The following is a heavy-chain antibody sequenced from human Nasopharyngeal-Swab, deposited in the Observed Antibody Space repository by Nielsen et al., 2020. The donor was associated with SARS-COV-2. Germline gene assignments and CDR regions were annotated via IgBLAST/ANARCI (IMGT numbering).Heavy chain of an antibody. V-gene: IGHV1-2*06. J-gene: IGHJ4*02. Sequence: ASVKVSCKASGYTFTGYYMHWVRQAPGQGLEWMGRINPNSGGTNYAQKFQGRVTMTRDTSISTAYMELSRLRSDDTAVYYCARDRTYYYGSGSHDYWGQGTLVTVSS. CDR3: ARDRTYYYGSGSHDY. D-gene: IGHD3-10*01. CDR2: INPNSGGT. CDR1: GYTFTGYY.